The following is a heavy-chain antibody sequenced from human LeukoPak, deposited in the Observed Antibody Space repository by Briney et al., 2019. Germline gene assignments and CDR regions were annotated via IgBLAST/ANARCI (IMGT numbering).Heavy chain of an antibody. CDR1: GGSISSSSYY. J-gene: IGHJ5*02. CDR2: IYYSGST. D-gene: IGHD5-12*01. Sequence: SETLSLTCTVSGGSISSSSYYWGWIRQPPGKGLEWIGSIYYSGSTYYNPSLKSRVTISVDTSKNQFSLKLSSVTAADTAVYYCARHEGIVATIRWFDPWGQGILVTVSS. CDR3: ARHEGIVATIRWFDP. V-gene: IGHV4-39*01.